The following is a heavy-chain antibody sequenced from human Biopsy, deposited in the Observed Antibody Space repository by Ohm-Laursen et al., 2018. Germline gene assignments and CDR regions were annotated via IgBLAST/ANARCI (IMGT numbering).Heavy chain of an antibody. CDR3: ARVRGGFLEWFDY. CDR2: IYYSGTT. V-gene: IGHV4-59*01. D-gene: IGHD3-3*01. Sequence: TLSLTCTVSGESMGTYYWTWIRQPPEKGLEWIASIYYSGTTNKNPSLKSRVTISVDTSKRQFYLELSSVTAADTAIYYCARVRGGFLEWFDYWGQGTLITVSS. CDR1: GESMGTYY. J-gene: IGHJ5*01.